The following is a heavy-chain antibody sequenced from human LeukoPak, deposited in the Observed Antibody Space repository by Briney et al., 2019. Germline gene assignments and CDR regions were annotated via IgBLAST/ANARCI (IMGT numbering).Heavy chain of an antibody. CDR2: IYTSGST. J-gene: IGHJ4*02. CDR3: ARHSPVGISYFDY. CDR1: GGSISSGSYY. D-gene: IGHD1-26*01. V-gene: IGHV4-61*02. Sequence: PSQTLSLTCTVSGGSISSGSYYWSWIRQPAGKGLEWIGRIYTSGSTNYNPSLKSRVTISVDTSKNQFSLKLSSVTAADTAVYYCARHSPVGISYFDYWGQGTLVTVSS.